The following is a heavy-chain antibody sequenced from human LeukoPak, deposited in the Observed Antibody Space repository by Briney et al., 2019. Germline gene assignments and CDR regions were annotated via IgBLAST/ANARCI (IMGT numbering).Heavy chain of an antibody. D-gene: IGHD3-22*01. Sequence: GGSLRLSCAASGFTFSSYEMNWVRQAPVKGLEWVASISDSSADIKYADSVKGRFTSSRDNAENSLYLQMNTLRADDTAVYYCARARYHYDNTGHSYWYFDPWGRGTLVTVSS. J-gene: IGHJ2*01. CDR2: ISDSSADI. CDR3: ARARYHYDNTGHSYWYFDP. CDR1: GFTFSSYE. V-gene: IGHV3-21*01.